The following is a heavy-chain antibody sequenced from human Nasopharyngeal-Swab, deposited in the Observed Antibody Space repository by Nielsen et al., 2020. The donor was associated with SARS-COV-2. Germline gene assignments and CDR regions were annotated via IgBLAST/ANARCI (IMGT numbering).Heavy chain of an antibody. CDR2: ISPSSGYI. CDR3: VGNNWNYGGVGY. J-gene: IGHJ4*02. V-gene: IGHV3-21*01. Sequence: GESLKISCAGSGFTFGSFGMTWVRQAPGKGLEWVSYISPSSGYIYYADSVKGRFTISRDNAKNSLYLQMNSLRAEDTAVYYCVGNNWNYGGVGYWGQGTLVTVSS. D-gene: IGHD1-7*01. CDR1: GFTFGSFG.